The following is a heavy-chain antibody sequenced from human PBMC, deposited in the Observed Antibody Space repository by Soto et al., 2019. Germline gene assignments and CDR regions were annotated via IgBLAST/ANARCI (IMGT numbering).Heavy chain of an antibody. D-gene: IGHD6-13*01. J-gene: IGHJ4*02. V-gene: IGHV1-69*04. CDR2: IIPILGIA. Sequence: GASVKVSCKASGGTFSSYTISWVRQAPGQGLEWMGRIIPILGIANYAQKFQGRVTITADKSTSTAYMELSSLRSEDTAVYYCARDYPQLYSSSFLGYWGQGTLVPVSS. CDR1: GGTFSSYT. CDR3: ARDYPQLYSSSFLGY.